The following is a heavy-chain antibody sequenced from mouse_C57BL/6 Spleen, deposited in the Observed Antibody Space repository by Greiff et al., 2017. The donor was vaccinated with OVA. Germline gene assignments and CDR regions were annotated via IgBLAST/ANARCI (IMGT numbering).Heavy chain of an antibody. CDR1: GYSITSGYY. D-gene: IGHD2-1*01. J-gene: IGHJ1*03. Sequence: EVQLQESGPGLVKPSQSLSLTCSVTGYSITSGYYWNWIRQFPGNKLEWMGYISYDGSNNYNPSLKNRISITRDTSENQFFLKLNSVTTEDTATYYCARGGNPLEYFDVWGTGTTVTVSS. CDR3: ARGGNPLEYFDV. CDR2: ISYDGSN. V-gene: IGHV3-6*01.